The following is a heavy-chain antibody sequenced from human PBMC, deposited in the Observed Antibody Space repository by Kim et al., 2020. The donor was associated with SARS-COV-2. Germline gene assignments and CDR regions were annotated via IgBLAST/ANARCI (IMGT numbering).Heavy chain of an antibody. CDR2: IYPGDSDT. J-gene: IGHJ3*02. CDR1: GYSFTSYW. D-gene: IGHD3-22*01. V-gene: IGHV5-51*01. Sequence: GESLKISCKGSGYSFTSYWIGWVRQMPGKGLEWMGIIYPGDSDTRYSPSFQGQVTISADKSISTAYLQWSSLKASDTAMYYCARKSITMKDAFDIWGQGTMVTVSS. CDR3: ARKSITMKDAFDI.